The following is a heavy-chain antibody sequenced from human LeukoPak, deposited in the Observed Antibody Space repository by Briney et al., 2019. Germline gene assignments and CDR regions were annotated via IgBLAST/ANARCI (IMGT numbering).Heavy chain of an antibody. CDR2: IGSRSTSI. Sequence: GGSLRLSCAASGFTFTSHSMNWVRQAPGKGLEWVSSIGSRSTSIYYADSVKGRFTISRDNAKNSLYLQMNSLRAEDTAVYYCARDTSESFDIWGQGTMVTVSS. CDR3: ARDTSESFDI. J-gene: IGHJ3*02. D-gene: IGHD2-2*01. V-gene: IGHV3-21*01. CDR1: GFTFTSHS.